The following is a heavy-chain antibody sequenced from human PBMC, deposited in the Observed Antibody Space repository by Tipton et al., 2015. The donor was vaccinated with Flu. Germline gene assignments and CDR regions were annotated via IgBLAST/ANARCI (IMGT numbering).Heavy chain of an antibody. CDR1: GDSINSGSYY. CDR3: ARDKSPYCGGDDCFHAFDI. CDR2: IYHNENT. J-gene: IGHJ3*02. D-gene: IGHD2-21*01. V-gene: IGHV4-31*03. Sequence: TLSLTCTVSGDSINSGSYYWTWIRHLPGKGLEWIGYIYHNENTYYNPSLRSRVTISLDTSKNQFSLNLNSVTAADTAVYYCARDKSPYCGGDDCFHAFDIWGQGTTVIVSS.